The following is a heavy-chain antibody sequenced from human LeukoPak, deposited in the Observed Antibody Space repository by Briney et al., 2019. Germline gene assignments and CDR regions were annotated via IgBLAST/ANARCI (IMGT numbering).Heavy chain of an antibody. D-gene: IGHD5-24*01. Sequence: ASVKVSCKASGYTFTSYAMHWVRQAPGQRLEWMGWINASGGSTSYAQKFQGRVTMTRDTSTSTVYMELSSLRSEDTAVYYCARGAKSGYNYRAYYFDYWGQGTLVTVSS. CDR1: GYTFTSYA. V-gene: IGHV1-46*01. J-gene: IGHJ4*02. CDR2: INASGGST. CDR3: ARGAKSGYNYRAYYFDY.